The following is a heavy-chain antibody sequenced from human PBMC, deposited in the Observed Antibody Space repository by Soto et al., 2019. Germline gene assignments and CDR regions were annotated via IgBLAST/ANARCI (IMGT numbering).Heavy chain of an antibody. CDR1: GFTFSSHA. V-gene: IGHV3-23*01. CDR2: IGGGGART. Sequence: GSLRLSCAASGFTFSSHAMTWVRQAPGRGLEWVSAIGGGGARTHYADSVKGRFTISRDNSKNTLYLQMNSLRAEDTAVYYCAKWEMLLRYFDWSHFDYWGQGTLVTVSS. D-gene: IGHD3-9*01. J-gene: IGHJ4*02. CDR3: AKWEMLLRYFDWSHFDY.